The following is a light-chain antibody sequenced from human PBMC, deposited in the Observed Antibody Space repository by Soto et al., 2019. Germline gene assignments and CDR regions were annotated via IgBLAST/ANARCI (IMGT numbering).Light chain of an antibody. Sequence: EVVLTQSPATLSLSPGERATLSCRASQGIRNYLAWYQQKPGQAPRLLIYDASNRATGIPARFSGSGSGTDFTLTISSLEPEDFAVYYCQQRSNWPAFGQGTKVEMK. J-gene: IGKJ1*01. V-gene: IGKV3-11*01. CDR3: QQRSNWPA. CDR1: QGIRNY. CDR2: DAS.